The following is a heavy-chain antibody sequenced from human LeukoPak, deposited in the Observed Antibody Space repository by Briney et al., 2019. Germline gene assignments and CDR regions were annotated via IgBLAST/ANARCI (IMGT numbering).Heavy chain of an antibody. CDR3: TRRLDD. CDR1: GFSFNSDW. CDR2: IKHDESEK. D-gene: IGHD3-16*01. V-gene: IGHV3-7*01. J-gene: IGHJ4*02. Sequence: GGSLRLSCAASGFSFNSDWMDWVRQAPGKGLEWVANIKHDESEKNYLDSVKGRFTISRDNAQNSLYLQMNGLRVEDTAVYYCTRRLDDWSQGTLVTVSS.